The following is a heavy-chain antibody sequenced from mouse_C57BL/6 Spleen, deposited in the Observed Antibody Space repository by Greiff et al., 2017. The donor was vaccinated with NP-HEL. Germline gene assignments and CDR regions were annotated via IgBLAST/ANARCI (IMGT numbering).Heavy chain of an antibody. D-gene: IGHD1-1*01. CDR3: AIYYGSSYYAMDY. Sequence: VHLVESGPGLVQPSQSLSITCTVSGFSLTSYGVHWVRQSPGKGLEWLGVIWSGGSTDYNAAFISRLSISKDNSKSQVFFKMNSLQADDTAIYYCAIYYGSSYYAMDYWGQGTSVTVSS. CDR1: GFSLTSYG. CDR2: IWSGGST. J-gene: IGHJ4*01. V-gene: IGHV2-2*01.